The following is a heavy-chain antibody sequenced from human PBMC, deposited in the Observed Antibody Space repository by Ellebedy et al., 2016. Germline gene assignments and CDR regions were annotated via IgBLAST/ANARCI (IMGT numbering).Heavy chain of an antibody. Sequence: SVKVSXXASGGTFSNYAISWVRQAPGQGLEWMGGIVPIFGSANYAEKFQGRVTITADESTSTAYMELSSLRSEDTAVYYCASPMIVVGSHFAYWGQGTLVTVSS. D-gene: IGHD3-22*01. J-gene: IGHJ4*02. CDR3: ASPMIVVGSHFAY. CDR1: GGTFSNYA. V-gene: IGHV1-69*13. CDR2: IVPIFGSA.